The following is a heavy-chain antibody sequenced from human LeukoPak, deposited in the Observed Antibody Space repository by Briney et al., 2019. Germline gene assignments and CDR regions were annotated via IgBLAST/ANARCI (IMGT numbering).Heavy chain of an antibody. CDR2: INSDGSRT. D-gene: IGHD3-22*01. J-gene: IGHJ3*02. CDR3: VRDHYYDSSGLSLYAFDI. V-gene: IGHV3-74*01. Sequence: PGGSLRLSCAASGFTFSSYWMHWVRQAPGKGLVWVSRINSDGSRTSYADSVKGRFTISRDNAKNTLYLQMNSLRAEDTAVYYCVRDHYYDSSGLSLYAFDIWGQGTMVTVSS. CDR1: GFTFSSYW.